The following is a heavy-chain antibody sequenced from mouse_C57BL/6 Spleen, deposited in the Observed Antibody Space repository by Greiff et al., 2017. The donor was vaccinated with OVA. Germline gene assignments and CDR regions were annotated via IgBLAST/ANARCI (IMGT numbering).Heavy chain of an antibody. CDR3: ASSLYDGYSHYYAMDY. J-gene: IGHJ4*01. D-gene: IGHD2-3*01. CDR2: IDPSDSYT. V-gene: IGHV1-69*01. Sequence: VQLQQPGAELVMPGASVKLSCKASGYTFTSYWMHWVKQRPGQGLEWIGEIDPSDSYTNYNQKFKGKSTLTVDKSSSTAYMQLSSLTSEDSAVYYCASSLYDGYSHYYAMDYWGQGTSVTVSS. CDR1: GYTFTSYW.